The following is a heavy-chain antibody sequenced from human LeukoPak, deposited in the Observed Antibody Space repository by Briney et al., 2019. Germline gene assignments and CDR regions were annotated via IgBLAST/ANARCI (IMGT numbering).Heavy chain of an antibody. CDR2: IYPGDSDT. Sequence: GESLQISCQGSGSSFTSYWIGWVRQLPGKGLEWMGIIYPGDSDTRYSPSFQGQVTISADKSISTAYLQWSSLKASDTAMYYCARLQDSYGPEIDYYYYGMDVWGQGTTVTVSS. J-gene: IGHJ6*02. CDR3: ARLQDSYGPEIDYYYYGMDV. D-gene: IGHD5-18*01. V-gene: IGHV5-51*01. CDR1: GSSFTSYW.